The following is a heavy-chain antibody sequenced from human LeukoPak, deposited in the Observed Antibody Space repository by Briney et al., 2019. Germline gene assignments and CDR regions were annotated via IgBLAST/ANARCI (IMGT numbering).Heavy chain of an antibody. CDR2: ISSNGGST. CDR3: ARETLIAAAGLFDY. V-gene: IGHV3-64D*06. CDR1: GFTFSSYA. D-gene: IGHD6-13*01. Sequence: GGSLRLSCSASGFTFSSYAMHWVRQAPGKGLEYVSAISSNGGSTYYADSVKGRFTISRDNSKNTLYLQMSSLRAEDTAVYYCARETLIAAAGLFDYWGQGTLVTVSS. J-gene: IGHJ4*02.